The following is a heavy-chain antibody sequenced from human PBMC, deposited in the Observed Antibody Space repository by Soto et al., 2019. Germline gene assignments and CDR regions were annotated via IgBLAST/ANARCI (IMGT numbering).Heavy chain of an antibody. Sequence: PGGSLRLSCAASGFTFSSYSMNWVRQAPGKGLEWVSSISSSSSYIYYADSVKGRFTISRDNAKNSLYLQMNSLRDEDTAVYYCARALVPYSSGWYVDNWFDPWGQGTLVTVSS. J-gene: IGHJ5*02. D-gene: IGHD6-19*01. CDR3: ARALVPYSSGWYVDNWFDP. V-gene: IGHV3-21*01. CDR2: ISSSSSYI. CDR1: GFTFSSYS.